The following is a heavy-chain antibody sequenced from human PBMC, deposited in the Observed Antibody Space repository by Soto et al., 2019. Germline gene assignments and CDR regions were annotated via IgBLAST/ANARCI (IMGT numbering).Heavy chain of an antibody. J-gene: IGHJ4*02. CDR1: GFTFKNAW. D-gene: IGHD1-1*01. V-gene: IGHV3-15*01. CDR3: TTGTTVAKYYFDF. Sequence: EGQLVESGGGLVEPGETLRLSCAASGFTFKNAWMSWVRQAPGKGLEWVGRIKSWSDGGTTDYGAPVKGRFSISRDDAKHTLSLQMNSLRPEDTAVYYCTTGTTVAKYYFDFWGQGTLVTVSS. CDR2: IKSWSDGGTT.